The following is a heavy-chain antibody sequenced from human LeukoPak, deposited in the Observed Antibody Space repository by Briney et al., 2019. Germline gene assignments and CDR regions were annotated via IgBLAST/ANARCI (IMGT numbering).Heavy chain of an antibody. D-gene: IGHD3-3*01. CDR3: ARVDFWSGYSFDY. CDR2: IKEDGSDR. Sequence: GGSLRLSCAASGFTFSGSGMHWVRQAPGKGLEWVANIKEDGSDRYYVDSVKGRFTISRDNVKNSLYLQMNSLRAEDTAVYYCARVDFWSGYSFDYWGQGTLVTVSS. J-gene: IGHJ4*02. V-gene: IGHV3-7*01. CDR1: GFTFSGSG.